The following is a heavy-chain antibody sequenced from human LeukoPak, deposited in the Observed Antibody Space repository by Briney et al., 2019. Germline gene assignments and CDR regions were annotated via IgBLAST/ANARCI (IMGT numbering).Heavy chain of an antibody. Sequence: PGGSLRLSCAASGFTFSDYYMSWIRQAPGKGLEWVSYISSSGSTIYYADSVKGRFTISRDNSKNTLYLQMNSLRAEDTAVYYCARGDILTGYYRGYFDYWGQGTLVTVSS. D-gene: IGHD3-9*01. V-gene: IGHV3-11*04. J-gene: IGHJ4*02. CDR1: GFTFSDYY. CDR2: ISSSGSTI. CDR3: ARGDILTGYYRGYFDY.